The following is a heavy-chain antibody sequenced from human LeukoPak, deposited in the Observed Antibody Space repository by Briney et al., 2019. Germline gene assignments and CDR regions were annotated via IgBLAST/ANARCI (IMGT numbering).Heavy chain of an antibody. J-gene: IGHJ6*03. CDR2: IYSGGMT. D-gene: IGHD2-2*01. CDR3: YARPVLPAAFLPSGNYMEV. V-gene: IGHV3-53*01. Sequence: GGSLRLSCAASGLNVTYNYMSWVRQAPGKGLEWLSVIYSGGMTYYADSVKGRFIISRDNSKNTLYLQMNRLRAEDTAVYYCYARPVLPAAFLPSGNYMEVWGKGTTVTVSS. CDR1: GLNVTYNY.